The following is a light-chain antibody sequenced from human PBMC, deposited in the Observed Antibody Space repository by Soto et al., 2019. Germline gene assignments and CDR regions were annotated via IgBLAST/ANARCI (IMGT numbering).Light chain of an antibody. J-gene: IGLJ3*02. CDR3: TSFTSSSTWM. V-gene: IGLV2-14*03. CDR1: NSDVGGYNY. CDR2: EVS. Sequence: QSVLTQPASVSGSPGQSITISCTGTNSDVGGYNYVSWFQQHPGKAPKLKIYEVSNRPSGVSNRFSGSKSGYTASLTISELQAEDEADYYCTSFTSSSTWMFGGGTKLTVL.